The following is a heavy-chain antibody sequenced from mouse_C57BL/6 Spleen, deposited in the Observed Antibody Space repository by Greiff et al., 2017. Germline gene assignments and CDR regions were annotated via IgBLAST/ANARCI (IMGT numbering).Heavy chain of an antibody. V-gene: IGHV1-52*01. CDR1: GYTFTSYW. Sequence: VQLQQPGAELVRPGSSVKLSCKASGYTFTSYWMHWVKQRPIQGLEWIGNIDPSDSETHYNQKFKDKATLTVDKSSSTAYMQLSSLTSEDSAVYYCARGGGSSLDYWGQGTTLTVSS. D-gene: IGHD1-1*01. CDR3: ARGGGSSLDY. CDR2: IDPSDSET. J-gene: IGHJ2*01.